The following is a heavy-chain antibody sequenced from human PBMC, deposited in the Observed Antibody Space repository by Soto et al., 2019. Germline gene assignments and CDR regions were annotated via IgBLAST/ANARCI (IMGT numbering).Heavy chain of an antibody. J-gene: IGHJ5*02. Sequence: SDTLSLTCAVSGGSISSGGYSWSWIRQPPGKGLEWIGYIYHSGSTYYNPSLKSRVTISVDRSKNQFSLKLSSVTAADTAVYYCARTTVVYNWFDPWGQGTLVTVSS. CDR2: IYHSGST. CDR1: GGSISSGGYS. D-gene: IGHD4-17*01. V-gene: IGHV4-30-2*01. CDR3: ARTTVVYNWFDP.